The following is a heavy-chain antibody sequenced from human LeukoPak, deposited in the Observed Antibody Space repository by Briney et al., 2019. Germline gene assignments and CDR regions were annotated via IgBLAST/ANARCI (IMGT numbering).Heavy chain of an antibody. J-gene: IGHJ4*02. Sequence: GGSLRLSCAASGFTFSSYAMHWVRQAPGKGLEYVSAISSNGGSTYYANSVKGRFTISRDNSKNTLYLQMGSLRAEDTAVYYCARSQKSRFGELLRPFDYWGQGTLVTVSS. CDR3: ARSQKSRFGELLRPFDY. D-gene: IGHD3-10*02. V-gene: IGHV3-64*01. CDR2: ISSNGGST. CDR1: GFTFSSYA.